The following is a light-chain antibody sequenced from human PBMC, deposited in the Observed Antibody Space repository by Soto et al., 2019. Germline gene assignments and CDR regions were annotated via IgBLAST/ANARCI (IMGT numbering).Light chain of an antibody. Sequence: DIQLTQSPSFLSASVGDRVTITCRASQGISNYLAWYQQKPGKAPELLVYSASTLQSGVPSRFSGGGSETEFSLTIGTLQPEDFAVYYCQQYGSSPPWTFGQGTKVDIK. V-gene: IGKV1-9*01. CDR1: QGISNY. J-gene: IGKJ1*01. CDR2: SAS. CDR3: QQYGSSPPWT.